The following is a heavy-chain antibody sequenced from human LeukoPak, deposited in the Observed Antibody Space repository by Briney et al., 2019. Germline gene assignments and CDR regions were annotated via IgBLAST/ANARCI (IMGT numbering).Heavy chain of an antibody. Sequence: GGSLRLSCAASGFTFSSYDMSWVRQAPGKGLEWVSVISGGGGSTYYADPVKGRFTISRDNSKNTLYLQMNSLRAEDTAVYYCARGIEEWLYLYYWGQGALVTVAS. CDR1: GFTFSSYD. V-gene: IGHV3-23*01. J-gene: IGHJ4*02. CDR3: ARGIEEWLYLYY. CDR2: ISGGGGST. D-gene: IGHD3-3*01.